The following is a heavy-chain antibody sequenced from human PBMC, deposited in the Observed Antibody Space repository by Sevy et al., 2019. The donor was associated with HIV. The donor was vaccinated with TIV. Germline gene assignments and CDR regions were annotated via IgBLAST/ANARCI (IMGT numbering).Heavy chain of an antibody. CDR1: GFTFSSYA. J-gene: IGHJ3*02. D-gene: IGHD2-21*02. CDR3: ARYCGGDCYLNDAFDI. V-gene: IGHV3-23*01. Sequence: GGSLRLSCAASGFTFSSYAMSWVRQAPGKGLEWVSAISGSGGSTYYADSVKGRFTISRDNSKNTLYLQMNSLRAEDTAVDYCARYCGGDCYLNDAFDIWGQGTMVTVSS. CDR2: ISGSGGST.